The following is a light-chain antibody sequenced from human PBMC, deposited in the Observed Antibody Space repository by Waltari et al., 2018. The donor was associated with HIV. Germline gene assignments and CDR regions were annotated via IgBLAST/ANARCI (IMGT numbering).Light chain of an antibody. CDR1: HPVNNK. V-gene: IGKV1-39*01. Sequence: EIKITQPPSSLSPSVEDTVTITCRASHPVNNKLNWNQQNPGEAPKVVIYDASTLESGVPARFRGGGSRTDFTLTITSLQLDDFATYFCQQSFSYPLTFGPGTKVDI. CDR3: QQSFSYPLT. J-gene: IGKJ3*01. CDR2: DAS.